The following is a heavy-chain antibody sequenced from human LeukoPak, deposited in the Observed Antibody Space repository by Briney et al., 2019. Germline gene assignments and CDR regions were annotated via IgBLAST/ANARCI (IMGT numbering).Heavy chain of an antibody. CDR3: ARSGGSSGWYYFDN. J-gene: IGHJ4*02. D-gene: IGHD6-19*01. Sequence: SETLSLTCTVSDGSISSHYWSWIRQPAGKGLEWIGRIYTSGSTNYNPSLSSRVTMSVDTSKNQFSLNLRSVTAADTAVYYCARSGGSSGWYYFDNWGQGALGTVSS. V-gene: IGHV4-4*07. CDR1: DGSISSHY. CDR2: IYTSGST.